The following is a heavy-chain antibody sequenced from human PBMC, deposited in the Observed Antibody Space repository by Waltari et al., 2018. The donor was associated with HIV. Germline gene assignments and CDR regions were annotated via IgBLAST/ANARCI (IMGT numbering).Heavy chain of an antibody. Sequence: QAQLVQSGAEVRKPGASVKVACKASGYNFASFDINWVRRATGQGLEWRGWMSMNSGNAGYGQRFKGRLTLTRDTSIDTAYMELNNLTPQDTADYYCVTSRPGAVFGDFWGQGTPVTVSS. D-gene: IGHD3-3*01. CDR3: VTSRPGAVFGDF. J-gene: IGHJ4*02. V-gene: IGHV1-8*01. CDR1: GYNFASFD. CDR2: MSMNSGNA.